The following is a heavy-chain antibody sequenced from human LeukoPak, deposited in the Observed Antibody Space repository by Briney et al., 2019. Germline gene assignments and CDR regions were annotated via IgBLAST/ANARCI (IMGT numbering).Heavy chain of an antibody. CDR1: GFTFSSYG. CDR2: IWYDGSNK. D-gene: IGHD2-15*01. V-gene: IGHV3-33*01. CDR3: ARENCSPVCSSRLDY. Sequence: PGRSLRLSCAASGFTFSSYGMHWVRQAPGKGLEWVAVIWYDGSNKYYADSVKGRFTISRDNSKNTLYLQMNSLRAEDTAVYYCARENCSPVCSSRLDYWGRGILVTVSS. J-gene: IGHJ4*02.